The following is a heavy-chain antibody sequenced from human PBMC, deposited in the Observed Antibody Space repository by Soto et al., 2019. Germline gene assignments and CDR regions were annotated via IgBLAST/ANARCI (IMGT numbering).Heavy chain of an antibody. CDR3: ARRLFGSGWTLDS. V-gene: IGHV4-59*13. CDR1: GASITTYY. J-gene: IGHJ4*02. D-gene: IGHD6-19*01. CDR2: VYHTGST. Sequence: ETLSLTCDVSGASITTYYWSWIRQAPGKGLEWIGNVYHTGSTDYNSSLRSRVTISVDTSKNQFSLNMNSVTAADTAVYYCARRLFGSGWTLDSWGQGALVTVSS.